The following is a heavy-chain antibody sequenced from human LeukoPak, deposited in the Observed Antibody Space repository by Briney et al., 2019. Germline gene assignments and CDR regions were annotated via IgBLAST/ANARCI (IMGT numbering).Heavy chain of an antibody. CDR1: GDSISSSTYY. J-gene: IGHJ4*02. Sequence: TLSLTCTVSGDSISSSTYYWGWIRQPPGKALEWLARIDWDDDKYYSTSLKTRLTISKDTSKNQVVLTMTNMDPVDTATYYCARIVVATMVFDYWGQGTLVTVSS. CDR2: IDWDDDK. CDR3: ARIVVATMVFDY. V-gene: IGHV2-70*11. D-gene: IGHD5-12*01.